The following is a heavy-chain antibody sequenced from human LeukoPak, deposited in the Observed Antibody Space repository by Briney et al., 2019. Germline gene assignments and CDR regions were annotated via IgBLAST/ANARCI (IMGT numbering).Heavy chain of an antibody. CDR1: GFTFSSYS. CDR3: ARNPGVGSSWYRLHY. CDR2: ISYDGSNT. Sequence: SLRLSCAASGFTFSSYSMNWVRQAPGKGLDWVAVISYDGSNTYYADSVKGRFTISRDNSKSTLYLQMNSLRVEDTAVYYCARNPGVGSSWYRLHYWGQGTLVTVSS. J-gene: IGHJ4*02. V-gene: IGHV3-30*03. D-gene: IGHD6-13*01.